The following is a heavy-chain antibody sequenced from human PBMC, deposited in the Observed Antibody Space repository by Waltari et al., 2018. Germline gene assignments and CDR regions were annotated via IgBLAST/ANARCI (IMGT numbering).Heavy chain of an antibody. CDR3: ARGGPLYSAGWYMGD. CDR1: GFDFSNYG. Sequence: QVQLVESGGGVVQPGRSLRLSCAASGFDFSNYGMHWVRQAPGKGLEWVAVISYDAINKYYGDSVKGRFTISRDNSRNTLHLQMNSLRPEDTAVYYCARGGPLYSAGWYMGDWDQGDLVTVSS. V-gene: IGHV3-30*03. J-gene: IGHJ4*02. D-gene: IGHD6-19*01. CDR2: ISYDAINK.